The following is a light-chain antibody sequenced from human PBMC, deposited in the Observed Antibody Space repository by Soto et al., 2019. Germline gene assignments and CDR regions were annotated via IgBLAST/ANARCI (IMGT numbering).Light chain of an antibody. J-gene: IGKJ4*01. CDR1: QSISHW. CDR3: HQYSRYSIT. Sequence: DIQMTQSPSTLSASVGDRVTITCRASQSISHWLAWYQQKPGKAPTVLIHQASALASGVPSRFSGSGYGTEFTLPISSLQPDDFATYYCHQYSRYSITFGGGTKVEMK. V-gene: IGKV1-5*03. CDR2: QAS.